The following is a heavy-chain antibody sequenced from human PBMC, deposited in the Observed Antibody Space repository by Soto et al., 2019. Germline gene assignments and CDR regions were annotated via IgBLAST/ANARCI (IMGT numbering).Heavy chain of an antibody. D-gene: IGHD3-22*01. CDR3: ARVEALSGDYYDSSGYPFDY. CDR2: IIPIFGTA. Sequence: KVSCKASGGTFSSYAISWVRQAPGQGLEWMGGIIPIFGTANYAQKFQGRVTITADESTSTAYMELSSLRSEDTAVYYCARVEALSGDYYDSSGYPFDYWGQGTLVTVSS. V-gene: IGHV1-69*01. CDR1: GGTFSSYA. J-gene: IGHJ4*02.